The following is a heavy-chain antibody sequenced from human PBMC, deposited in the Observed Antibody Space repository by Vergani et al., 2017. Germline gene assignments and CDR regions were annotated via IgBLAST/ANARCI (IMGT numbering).Heavy chain of an antibody. Sequence: QVQLVQSGAEVKKPGASVKVSCKASGYTFTSYGISWVRQAPGQGLEWMGWISAYNGNTNYAQTFQGRVTRTTDTSTSTAYMELMSLRSDDTAVYYCARELPLIAARTPIYGMDVWGQGTTVTVSS. CDR2: ISAYNGNT. CDR3: ARELPLIAARTPIYGMDV. V-gene: IGHV1-18*01. D-gene: IGHD6-6*01. CDR1: GYTFTSYG. J-gene: IGHJ6*02.